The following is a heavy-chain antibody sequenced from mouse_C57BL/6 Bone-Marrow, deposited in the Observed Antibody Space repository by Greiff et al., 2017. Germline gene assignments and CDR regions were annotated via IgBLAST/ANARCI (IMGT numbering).Heavy chain of an antibody. CDR2: IYPRSGNT. CDR3: ARPPRYCNYPWCAY. D-gene: IGHD2-1*01. V-gene: IGHV1-81*01. Sequence: QVQLQQSGAELARPGASVKLSCKASGYTFTSYGISWVKQRTGQGLEWIGEIYPRSGNTYYNEKFKGKATLTEDKSSSTAYMELSSLPSVDSAVEFCARPPRYCNYPWCAYGGQGTLVTVSA. J-gene: IGHJ3*01. CDR1: GYTFTSYG.